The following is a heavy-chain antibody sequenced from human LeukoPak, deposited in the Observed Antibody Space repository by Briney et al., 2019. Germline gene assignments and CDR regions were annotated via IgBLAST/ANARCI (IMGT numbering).Heavy chain of an antibody. CDR1: GFTFSGYW. Sequence: GGSLRLSCAASGFTFSGYWMYWVRQAPGKGLVRVSLINSDGSSTNYADSVKGRFTIARDNAKNTLHLQVNSLRADDSAVYYCARHLGTYSDHWGQGTLVTVSS. D-gene: IGHD7-27*01. J-gene: IGHJ4*02. V-gene: IGHV3-74*01. CDR3: ARHLGTYSDH. CDR2: INSDGSST.